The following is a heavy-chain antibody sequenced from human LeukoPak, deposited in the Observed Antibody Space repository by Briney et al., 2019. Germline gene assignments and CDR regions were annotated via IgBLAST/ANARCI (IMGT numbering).Heavy chain of an antibody. D-gene: IGHD2-2*01. J-gene: IGHJ5*02. CDR3: ARDLGYCTSTSCSRQWFDP. V-gene: IGHV1-18*01. CDR1: GYTFTSNG. CDR2: ISTYNGNT. Sequence: GASVTVSCTASGYTFTSNGISWARQAPGQGLEWMGWISTYNGNTNYAQKFRDRVTMTTDTSTSTVYMELRSLGSDDTAVYYCARDLGYCTSTSCSRQWFDPWGQGTLVTVSS.